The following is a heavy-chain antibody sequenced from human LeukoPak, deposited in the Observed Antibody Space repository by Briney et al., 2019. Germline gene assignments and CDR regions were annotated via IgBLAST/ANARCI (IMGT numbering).Heavy chain of an antibody. D-gene: IGHD3-22*01. Sequence: ASVKVSCKASGYTFTSYDINWVRQATGQGLEWMGWMNPNSGNTGYAQKFQGRVTMTRDTSISTAYMELSRLRSDDTAVYYCARVGGGYYDSSGYYGGPLNYYYGMDVWGQGTTVTVSS. CDR1: GYTFTSYD. J-gene: IGHJ6*02. V-gene: IGHV1-8*01. CDR3: ARVGGGYYDSSGYYGGPLNYYYGMDV. CDR2: MNPNSGNT.